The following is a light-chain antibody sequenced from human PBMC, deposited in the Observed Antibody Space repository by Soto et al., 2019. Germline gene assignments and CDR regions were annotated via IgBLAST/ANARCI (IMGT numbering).Light chain of an antibody. V-gene: IGKV3-11*01. J-gene: IGKJ2*01. CDR3: QQRINWRAMYN. CDR2: DAS. Sequence: EIVLTQSPATLSLSPGERATLSCRASQSVSSYLAWYQQKPGQAPRLLIYDASNRATGIPARFRGSGSGTDVTVPISSLEAVDVAVCYCQQRINWRAMYNFGLWTLLEIK. CDR1: QSVSSY.